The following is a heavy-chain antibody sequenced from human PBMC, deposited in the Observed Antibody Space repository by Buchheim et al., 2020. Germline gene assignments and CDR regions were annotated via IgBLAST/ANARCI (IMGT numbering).Heavy chain of an antibody. Sequence: EVQLVDSGGGLVQPGESLRLSCAASGFSFSGYAMSWVRQAPGKGLEWVSSISGSGATTFNADSVKGRFTISRDNSKNMLYLQKNRLRGEDTAVYFWAKGSRGYTNYYFDYWGQGTL. CDR2: ISGSGATT. CDR3: AKGSRGYTNYYFDY. CDR1: GFSFSGYA. D-gene: IGHD4-11*01. V-gene: IGHV3-23*04. J-gene: IGHJ4*02.